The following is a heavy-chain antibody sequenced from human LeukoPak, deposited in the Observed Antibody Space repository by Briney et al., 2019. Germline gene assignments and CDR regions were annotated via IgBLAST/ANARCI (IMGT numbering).Heavy chain of an antibody. CDR1: DGSISSNTYF. J-gene: IGHJ5*02. CDR2: IRYSGST. D-gene: IGHD5/OR15-5a*01. CDR3: ATSDTVSTYNWFDP. Sequence: SETLSLTGNVSDGSISSNTYFWGWIRRPPGKGLEWIGSIRYSGSTYYNPSLKSRVTISVDTSKNQFSLNLSSLTAADTAVYYCATSDTVSTYNWFDPWGQGTLVTVS. V-gene: IGHV4-39*01.